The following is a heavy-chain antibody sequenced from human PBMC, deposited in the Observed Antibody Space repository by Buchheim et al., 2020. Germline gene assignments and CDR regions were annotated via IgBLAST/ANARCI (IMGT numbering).Heavy chain of an antibody. D-gene: IGHD2-2*01. CDR3: ARETGAGRYCSSTSCYYPERWFDP. CDR2: IWYDGSNK. CDR1: GFTFSSYG. J-gene: IGHJ5*02. V-gene: IGHV3-33*01. Sequence: QVQLVESGGGVVQPGRSLRLSCAASGFTFSSYGMHWVRQAPGKGLEWVAVIWYDGSNKYYADSVKGRFTISRDNSKNTLYLQMNSLRAEDTAVYYCARETGAGRYCSSTSCYYPERWFDPWGQGTL.